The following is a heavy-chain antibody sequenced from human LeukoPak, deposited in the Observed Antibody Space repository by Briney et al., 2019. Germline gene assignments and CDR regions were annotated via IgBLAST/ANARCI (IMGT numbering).Heavy chain of an antibody. CDR1: GYSFTSYW. CDR3: ARRYYYGSGSLYYFDY. Sequence: GESLKISCKGSGYSFTSYWIGWVRQMPGKGLEWMGIIYPGDSDTRYSPSFQGQVTISADKSISTAYLQWSSLKASDTAMYYCARRYYYGSGSLYYFDYWGQGTLVTASS. J-gene: IGHJ4*02. D-gene: IGHD3-10*01. CDR2: IYPGDSDT. V-gene: IGHV5-51*01.